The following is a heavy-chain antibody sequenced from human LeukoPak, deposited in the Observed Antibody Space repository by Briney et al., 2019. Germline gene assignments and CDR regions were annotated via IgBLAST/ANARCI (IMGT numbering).Heavy chain of an antibody. D-gene: IGHD3-22*01. CDR2: INPNSGGT. CDR1: GYTFTGYY. CDR3: AREVPYDSSRYYQPFDY. J-gene: IGHJ4*02. V-gene: IGHV1-2*02. Sequence: ASVKVSCKTSGYTFTGYYMHWVRQAPGQGLEWMGWINPNSGGTNYAQKFQGRVTMTRDTSISTAYMELRSLRSDDTAVYYCAREVPYDSSRYYQPFDYWGQGTLVTVSS.